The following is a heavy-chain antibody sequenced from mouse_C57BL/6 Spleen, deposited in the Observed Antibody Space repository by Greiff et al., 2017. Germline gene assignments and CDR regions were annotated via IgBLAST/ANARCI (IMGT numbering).Heavy chain of an antibody. CDR2: IWWDDDK. V-gene: IGHV8-8*01. Sequence: QVTLKVSGPGILQPSQTLSLTCSFSGFSLSTFGMGVGWIRQPSGKGLEWLAHIWWDDDKYYNPALKSRLTISKDTSKNQVFLKNANVDTADTATYYCARIAYYGSSYYAMDYWGQGTSVTVSS. D-gene: IGHD1-1*01. CDR1: GFSLSTFGMG. J-gene: IGHJ4*01. CDR3: ARIAYYGSSYYAMDY.